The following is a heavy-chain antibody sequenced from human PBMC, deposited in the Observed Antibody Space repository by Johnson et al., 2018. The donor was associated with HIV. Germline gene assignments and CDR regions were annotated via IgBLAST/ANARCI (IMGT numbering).Heavy chain of an antibody. Sequence: QVQLVESGGGVVQPGRSLRLSCAASGFTFSSYGMHWVRQAPGKGLEWVAVIAYDGSNKYYAASVKGRFTISRDNSENTMYLQMNSLRAEDTAVYYCAKAPSWEPFPFDIWGQGTMVTVSS. D-gene: IGHD1-26*01. V-gene: IGHV3-30*18. J-gene: IGHJ3*02. CDR3: AKAPSWEPFPFDI. CDR2: IAYDGSNK. CDR1: GFTFSSYG.